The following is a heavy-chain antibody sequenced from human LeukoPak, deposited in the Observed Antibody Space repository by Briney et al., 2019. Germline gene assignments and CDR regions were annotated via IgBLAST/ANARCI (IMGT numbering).Heavy chain of an antibody. CDR3: AKTRYYCGSGSAFDY. CDR1: GFTFSSYA. V-gene: IGHV3-23*01. D-gene: IGHD3-10*01. Sequence: GGSLRLSCAASGFTFSSYAMSWVRQAPGKGLEWVSAISGSGGSTYYADSVKGRSTISRDNSKNTLYLQMNSLRAEDTAVYYCAKTRYYCGSGSAFDYWGQGTLVTVSS. J-gene: IGHJ4*02. CDR2: ISGSGGST.